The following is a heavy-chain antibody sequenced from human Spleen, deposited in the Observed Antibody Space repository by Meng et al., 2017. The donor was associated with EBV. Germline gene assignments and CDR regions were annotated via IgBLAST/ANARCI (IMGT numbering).Heavy chain of an antibody. J-gene: IGHJ4*02. CDR2: INVNNGNT. D-gene: IGHD6-19*01. CDR3: AAGWQWLANSWFFDS. Sequence: QVQLVQSGAEVKKTGASVKVSCKASGYSFSNYGISWVRQAPGQGLEWMGWINVNNGNTDFAQKFQDRVTMTTDISTSTAYMELRSLRSDDTAVYYCAAGWQWLANSWFFDSWGQGTLVTVSS. V-gene: IGHV1-18*01. CDR1: GYSFSNYG.